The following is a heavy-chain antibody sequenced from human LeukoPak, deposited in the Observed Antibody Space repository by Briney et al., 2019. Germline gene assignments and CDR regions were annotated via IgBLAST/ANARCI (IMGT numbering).Heavy chain of an antibody. CDR1: GYTFTGDY. D-gene: IGHD6-19*01. J-gene: IGHJ4*02. Sequence: ASVKVSCKASGYTFTGDYMHWVRQAPGQGLEWMGWINPNSGGTNYAQKFQGRVTMTRDTSISTAYMELSRLRSDDTAVYYCARHLPYSSGWDPEDYWGQGTLVTVSS. V-gene: IGHV1-2*02. CDR3: ARHLPYSSGWDPEDY. CDR2: INPNSGGT.